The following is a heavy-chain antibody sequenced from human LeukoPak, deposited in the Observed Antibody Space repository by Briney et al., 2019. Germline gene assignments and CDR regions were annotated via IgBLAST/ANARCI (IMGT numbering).Heavy chain of an antibody. Sequence: SETLSLTCTVSGASLSFISHSWGWVRQSPGKGLEWMATFHSSGSTFYNPSLQSRVTISADTSKSQFSLNLYSLTAADTAVYYCARLPTGFPNWFDTWGQGTLVTVSS. CDR3: ARLPTGFPNWFDT. D-gene: IGHD4-17*01. CDR2: FHSSGST. CDR1: GASLSFISHS. J-gene: IGHJ5*02. V-gene: IGHV4-39*01.